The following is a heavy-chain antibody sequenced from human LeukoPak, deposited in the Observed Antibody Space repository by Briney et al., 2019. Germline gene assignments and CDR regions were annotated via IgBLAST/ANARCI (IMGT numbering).Heavy chain of an antibody. CDR2: TYTDTSA. Sequence: GGSLRLSCAASGFIVSNNHMSWVCQAPGKGLEWVSLTYTDTSAYYADSVKGRFTISRDNSKNTLNLQMNSLRVEDTGVYYCAREPWGPVGPWGQGTLVTVFS. J-gene: IGHJ5*02. V-gene: IGHV3-66*02. D-gene: IGHD7-27*01. CDR1: GFIVSNNH. CDR3: AREPWGPVGP.